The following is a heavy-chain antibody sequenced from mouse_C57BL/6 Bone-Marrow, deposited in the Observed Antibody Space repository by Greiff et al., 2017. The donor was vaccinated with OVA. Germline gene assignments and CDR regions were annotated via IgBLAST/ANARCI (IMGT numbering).Heavy chain of an antibody. CDR2: IYYSGTI. Sequence: EVKLMESGPGLVKPSQTVFLTCTVTGISITTGNYRWSWIRQFPGNKLEWIGYIYYSGTITYNPSLTSRTTITRDTPKNQFFLEMNSLTAEDTATYYGARDSGYYYYYAMDYWGQGTSVTVSS. J-gene: IGHJ4*01. D-gene: IGHD2-3*01. CDR3: ARDSGYYYYYAMDY. CDR1: GISITTGNYR. V-gene: IGHV3-5*01.